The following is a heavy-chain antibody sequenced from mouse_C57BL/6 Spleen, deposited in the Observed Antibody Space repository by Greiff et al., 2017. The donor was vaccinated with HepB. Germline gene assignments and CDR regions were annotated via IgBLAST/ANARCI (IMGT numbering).Heavy chain of an antibody. CDR3: ARSNYYGKDYAMDY. J-gene: IGHJ4*01. V-gene: IGHV1-31*01. CDR1: GYSFTGYY. Sequence: DVQLQESGPELVKPGASVKISCKASGYSFTGYYMHWVKQSHGNILDWIGYIYPYNGVSSYNQKFKGKATLTVDKSSSTAYMELRSLTSEDSAVYYCARSNYYGKDYAMDYWGQGTSVTVSS. CDR2: IYPYNGVS. D-gene: IGHD1-1*01.